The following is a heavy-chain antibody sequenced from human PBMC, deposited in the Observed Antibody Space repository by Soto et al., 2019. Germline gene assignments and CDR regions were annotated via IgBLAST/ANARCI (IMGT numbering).Heavy chain of an antibody. V-gene: IGHV3-23*01. CDR2: ITGGGFST. Sequence: EVQLLESGGGLVQPGGSLRLSCAASGFIFSRYAMTWVRQAPGKGLEWVSAITGGGFSTYYTDSVKGRFTISRDNSKNSLYLQMNRRRAEDTAVYFCAKGGVRGVQMDVWGQGTTVTVSS. CDR3: AKGGVRGVQMDV. CDR1: GFIFSRYA. J-gene: IGHJ6*02. D-gene: IGHD3-10*01.